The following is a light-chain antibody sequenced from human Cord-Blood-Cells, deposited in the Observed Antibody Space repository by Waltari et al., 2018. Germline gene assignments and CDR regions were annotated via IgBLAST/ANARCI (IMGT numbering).Light chain of an antibody. J-gene: IGKJ2*01. CDR1: QRISSY. CDR2: AAS. CDR3: QQSYSTPRYT. Sequence: DIQMTQSPSSLSASAGDRVTITCRASQRISSYLNWYQQKPGKAPKLLIYAASSLQSGVPSRFSGSGSGTDFTLTISSLQPEDFATYYCQQSYSTPRYTFGQGTKLEIK. V-gene: IGKV1-39*01.